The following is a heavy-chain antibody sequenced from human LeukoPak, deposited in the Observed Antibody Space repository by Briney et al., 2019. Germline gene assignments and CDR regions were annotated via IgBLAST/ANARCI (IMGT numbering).Heavy chain of an antibody. Sequence: SQTLSLTCTVSGGSISSGGYYWRWIRQHPGTGLEWIGYIYYSGSTYYNPSLKSRVTISVDTSKNQFSLKLSSVTAADTAVYYCARGRYSGSYYAYWGQGTLVTVSS. J-gene: IGHJ4*02. CDR1: GGSISSGGYY. CDR2: IYYSGST. CDR3: ARGRYSGSYYAY. D-gene: IGHD1-26*01. V-gene: IGHV4-31*03.